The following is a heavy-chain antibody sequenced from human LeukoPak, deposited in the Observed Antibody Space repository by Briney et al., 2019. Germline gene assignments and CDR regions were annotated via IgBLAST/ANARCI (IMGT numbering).Heavy chain of an antibody. Sequence: KTSETLPLTCAVYGGSFSGYYWSWIRQPPGKGLEWIGEINHFGSTNYNPSLESRVTISGDTSKNQFSLKVNSVTAADTAVYYCARGYRAPQTFYSYHYFDSWAQGILVTVSS. D-gene: IGHD5-18*01. CDR1: GGSFSGYY. J-gene: IGHJ4*02. CDR2: INHFGST. CDR3: ARGYRAPQTFYSYHYFDS. V-gene: IGHV4-34*01.